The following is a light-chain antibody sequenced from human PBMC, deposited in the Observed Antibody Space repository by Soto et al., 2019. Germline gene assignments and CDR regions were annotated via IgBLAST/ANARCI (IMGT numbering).Light chain of an antibody. V-gene: IGKV3-20*01. CDR3: QQYGNSPIT. CDR2: GAS. CDR1: QSVSGTY. Sequence: EIVLTQSPGTLSLSPGERATLSCRASQSVSGTYLAWYQQKPGQAPRLLISGASSRATGIPDRFSGSGSGTDFAFNISRLESEDFAVYYCQQYGNSPITFGQGTRLEI. J-gene: IGKJ5*01.